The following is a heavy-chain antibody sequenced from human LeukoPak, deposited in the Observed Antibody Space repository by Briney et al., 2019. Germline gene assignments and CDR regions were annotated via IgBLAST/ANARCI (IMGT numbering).Heavy chain of an antibody. CDR1: GFTFSSYA. J-gene: IGHJ4*02. CDR2: ISYDGSNK. CDR3: ARDGSYYGSGSYYNAGGYFDY. Sequence: GGSLRLSCAASGFTFSSYAMHWVRQAPGKGLEWVAVISYDGSNKYYADSVKGRFTISRDNSKNTLYLRMNSLRAEDTAVYYCARDGSYYGSGSYYNAGGYFDYWGQGTLVTVSS. D-gene: IGHD3-10*01. V-gene: IGHV3-30*04.